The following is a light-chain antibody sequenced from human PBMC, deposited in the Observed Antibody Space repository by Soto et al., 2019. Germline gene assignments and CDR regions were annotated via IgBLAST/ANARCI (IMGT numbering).Light chain of an antibody. CDR1: QGISSY. V-gene: IGKV1-8*01. J-gene: IGKJ1*01. CDR3: QQYDSYPRT. Sequence: AIRMTITPSSYPASGEDRVTITSRSSQGISSYLAWYQQKPGKAPKLLIYAASTLQSGVPSRFSGSGSGTDFTLTISCLQSEDFAIYYCQQYDSYPRTFGQGTKVDIK. CDR2: AAS.